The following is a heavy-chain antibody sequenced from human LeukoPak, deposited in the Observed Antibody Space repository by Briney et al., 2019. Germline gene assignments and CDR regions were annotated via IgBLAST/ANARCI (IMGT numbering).Heavy chain of an antibody. CDR3: ASAGVDVIEGPLAVGGSPYNWFDP. J-gene: IGHJ5*02. V-gene: IGHV3-30*03. D-gene: IGHD2-15*01. CDR2: ISYDGSNK. Sequence: GGSLRLSCAASGFTFTSYGMHWVRQAPGKGLEWVAVISYDGSNKYYADSVKGRFTISRDNSKNTLYLQMNNLRAEDTAVYYCASAGVDVIEGPLAVGGSPYNWFDPWGQGTLVTVSS. CDR1: GFTFTSYG.